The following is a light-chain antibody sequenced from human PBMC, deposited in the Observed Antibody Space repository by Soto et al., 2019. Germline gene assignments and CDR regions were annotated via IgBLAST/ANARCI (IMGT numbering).Light chain of an antibody. CDR2: GAS. Sequence: EIVMTQSPATLSVSPGERGTLSCRASQSVSSNLAWYQQKPGQAPRLLIYGASTRATGIPARFSGSRSGTEFTLTISSLQSEDFAVSYFQQYNNWPWTFGQGTKVEIK. J-gene: IGKJ1*01. V-gene: IGKV3-15*01. CDR1: QSVSSN. CDR3: QQYNNWPWT.